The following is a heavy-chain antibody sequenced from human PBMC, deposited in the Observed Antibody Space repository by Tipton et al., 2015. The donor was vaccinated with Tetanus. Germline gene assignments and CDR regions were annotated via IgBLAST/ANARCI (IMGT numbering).Heavy chain of an antibody. Sequence: SLRLSCAASGFTFRTYDMSWVRQAPGKGLEWVSVIFSDDDSTYHADSVKGRFTISRDNAKSSLYLQMNSLRVEDTAVYYCARDMDYWGQGTLVTVSS. J-gene: IGHJ4*02. CDR3: ARDMDY. CDR2: IFSDDDST. CDR1: GFTFRTYD. V-gene: IGHV3-23*03.